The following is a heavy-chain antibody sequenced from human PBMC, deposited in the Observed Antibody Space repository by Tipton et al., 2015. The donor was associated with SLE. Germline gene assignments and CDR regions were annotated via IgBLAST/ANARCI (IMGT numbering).Heavy chain of an antibody. CDR3: ARAYDTSGKYGLDV. CDR1: GASIGSGSYY. J-gene: IGHJ6*02. V-gene: IGHV4-61*02. Sequence: TLSLTCTVSGASIGSGSYYWSWIRQPAGKGLEWIGRVYTRGSTNYNPSLKSRVTISVDTSKNQFSLRLSSVTATDTAVYYCARAYDTSGKYGLDVWGQGTTVTVSS. D-gene: IGHD3-22*01. CDR2: VYTRGST.